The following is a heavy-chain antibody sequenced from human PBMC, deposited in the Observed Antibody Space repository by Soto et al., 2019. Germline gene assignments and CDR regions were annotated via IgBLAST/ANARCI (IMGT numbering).Heavy chain of an antibody. Sequence: ASVKVSCKASGYTFTSYGSSWVRQAPGQGLEWMGWISAYNDNTNYAQKLQGRVTMTTDTSTSTAYMELRSLRSDDTAVYYCASRSTMITFGGVIVIPDAFDIWGQGTMVLVSS. CDR2: ISAYNDNT. V-gene: IGHV1-18*01. J-gene: IGHJ3*02. CDR1: GYTFTSYG. CDR3: ASRSTMITFGGVIVIPDAFDI. D-gene: IGHD3-16*02.